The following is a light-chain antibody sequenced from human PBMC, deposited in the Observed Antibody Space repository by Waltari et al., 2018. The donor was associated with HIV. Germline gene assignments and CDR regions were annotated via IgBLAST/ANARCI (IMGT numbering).Light chain of an antibody. Sequence: EVTMTQSPAPLSVSPGETVTMSCRASQSISSNLAWYQQRPGQAPRLLVYRASTRAKGIPARFSGSGTGTDFTLTISSLQSDDFAVYYCQHYEDWPPWTFGQGTKGESK. CDR1: QSISSN. J-gene: IGKJ1*01. V-gene: IGKV3-15*01. CDR3: QHYEDWPPWT. CDR2: RAS.